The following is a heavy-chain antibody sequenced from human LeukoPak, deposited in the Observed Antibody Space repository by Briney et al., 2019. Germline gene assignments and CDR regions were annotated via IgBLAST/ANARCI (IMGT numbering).Heavy chain of an antibody. V-gene: IGHV4-4*02. J-gene: IGHJ5*02. CDR2: IHHSGST. CDR3: ARDRELAALDP. CDR1: GGSLSSSNW. D-gene: IGHD1-26*01. Sequence: PSGTLSLTCAVSGGSLSSSNWWAWVRQSPGKGLEWIGQIHHSGSTNYNPSLKSRLTISVDKSNNQFSLKLRFVTAADTAVYYCARDRELAALDPWGQGTLVIVSS.